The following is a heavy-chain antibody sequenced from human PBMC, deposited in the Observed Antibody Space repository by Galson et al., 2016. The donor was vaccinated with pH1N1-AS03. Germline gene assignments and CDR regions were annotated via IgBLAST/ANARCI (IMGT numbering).Heavy chain of an antibody. CDR1: EYIFTGFY. Sequence: CKASEYIFTGFYVHWVRQAPGQGLEWMGWINPNNGVTNYAQKFQAWVTMTGDTSISTAYMELYGLKSDDTAVYYCARDPRGPCSSATCATTYYFGMDVWGQGTTFIVSS. J-gene: IGHJ6*02. CDR2: INPNNGVT. D-gene: IGHD1-26*01. V-gene: IGHV1-2*04. CDR3: ARDPRGPCSSATCATTYYFGMDV.